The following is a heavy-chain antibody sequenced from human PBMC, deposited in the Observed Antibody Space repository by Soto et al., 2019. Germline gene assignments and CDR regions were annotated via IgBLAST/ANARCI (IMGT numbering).Heavy chain of an antibody. CDR2: ISGSGGST. CDR1: GFTFSSYA. J-gene: IGHJ6*03. Sequence: GGSLRLSCAASGFTFSSYAMSWVRQAPGKGLEWVSAISGSGGSTYYADSVKGRFTISRDNSKNTLYLQMNSLRAEDTAVYYCAKTTGTTPTYYYYMDVWGKGTTVTVSS. CDR3: AKTTGTTPTYYYYMDV. D-gene: IGHD1-1*01. V-gene: IGHV3-23*01.